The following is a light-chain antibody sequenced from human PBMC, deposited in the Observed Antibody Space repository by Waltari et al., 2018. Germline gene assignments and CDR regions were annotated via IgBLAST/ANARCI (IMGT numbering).Light chain of an antibody. CDR1: SRRSYH. J-gene: IGLJ2*01. CDR3: HSRDASGVGGA. V-gene: IGLV3-19*01. Sequence: TQDPAVSVAVGQTVRTTCQGASRRSYHKRWDQQRPGQAPKLLIYDQNNRPSGVPGRFSGSSSDNTASLTITGTQAEDEAYYYCHSRDASGVGGAFGGGTKLTVL. CDR2: DQN.